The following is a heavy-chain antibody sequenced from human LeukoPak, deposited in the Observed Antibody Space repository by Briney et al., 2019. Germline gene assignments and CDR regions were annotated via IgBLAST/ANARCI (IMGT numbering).Heavy chain of an antibody. Sequence: QTGGSLRLSCAASGFTFSSYWMHWVRQAPGKGLVWVSRINSDGSSTSYADSVKGRFTISRDNAKNTLYLQMNSLRAEDTAVCYCARGLRILYYFDYWGQGTLVTVSS. CDR2: INSDGSST. CDR1: GFTFSSYW. V-gene: IGHV3-74*01. D-gene: IGHD2-21*01. J-gene: IGHJ4*02. CDR3: ARGLRILYYFDY.